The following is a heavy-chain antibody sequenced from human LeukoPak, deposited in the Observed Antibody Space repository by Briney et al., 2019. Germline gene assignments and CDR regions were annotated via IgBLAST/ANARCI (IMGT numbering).Heavy chain of an antibody. CDR1: GYTFTSYG. D-gene: IGHD6-19*01. Sequence: GASVKVSCKASGYTFTSYGISWVRQAPGLGLEWMGWISAYNGNTNYAQKLQGRVTMTTDTSTSTAYMELRGLRSDDTAVYYCARDHSGWSEPHDAFDIWGQGTMVTVSS. J-gene: IGHJ3*02. CDR3: ARDHSGWSEPHDAFDI. V-gene: IGHV1-18*01. CDR2: ISAYNGNT.